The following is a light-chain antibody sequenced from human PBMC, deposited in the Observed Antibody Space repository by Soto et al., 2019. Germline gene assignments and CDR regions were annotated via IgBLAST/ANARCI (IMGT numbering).Light chain of an antibody. Sequence: DIQMTQSPSSLSASVGDRVTITCRASQGIRSALAWYQQKTGKAPKRLIYAASTLQGAVPSRFSSSGSETEFTLTITSLQPEEFATYYCLQYNSSPHTFGQGTRLEVK. J-gene: IGKJ2*01. CDR3: LQYNSSPHT. CDR1: QGIRSA. CDR2: AAS. V-gene: IGKV1-17*01.